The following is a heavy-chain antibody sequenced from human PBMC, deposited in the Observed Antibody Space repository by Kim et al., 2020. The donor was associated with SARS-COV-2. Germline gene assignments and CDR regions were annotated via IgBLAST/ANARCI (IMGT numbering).Heavy chain of an antibody. D-gene: IGHD6-13*01. CDR2: INHSGST. Sequence: SETLSLTCAVYGGSFSGYYWSWIRQPPGKGLEWIGEINHSGSTNYNPSLKSRVTISVDTSKNQFSLKLSSVTAADTAVYYCARGEYSSSWYGKHNWFDP. CDR1: GGSFSGYY. CDR3: ARGEYSSSWYGKHNWFDP. V-gene: IGHV4-34*01. J-gene: IGHJ5*02.